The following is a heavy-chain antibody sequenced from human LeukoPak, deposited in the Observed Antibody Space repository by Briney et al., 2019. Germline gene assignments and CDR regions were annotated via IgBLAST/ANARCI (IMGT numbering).Heavy chain of an antibody. CDR2: ISWNSGSI. Sequence: GGSLRLSCAASGFTFSSFAMNWVRQAPGKGLEWVSGISWNSGSIGYADSVKGRFTISRDNAKNSLYLQMNSLRAEDTALYYCAEGGRGYDFLDYFDYWGQGTLVTVSS. D-gene: IGHD5-12*01. J-gene: IGHJ4*02. V-gene: IGHV3-9*01. CDR1: GFTFSSFA. CDR3: AEGGRGYDFLDYFDY.